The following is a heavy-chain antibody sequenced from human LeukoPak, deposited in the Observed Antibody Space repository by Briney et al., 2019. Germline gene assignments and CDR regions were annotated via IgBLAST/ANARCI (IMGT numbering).Heavy chain of an antibody. V-gene: IGHV4-61*02. CDR3: ARGPGMN. Sequence: PSQTLSLTCTVSGGSLSSGSYYWSWIRQPAGKGLGWIGRIYTSGSTNYNPSLKSRVTISVDTSKNQFSLKLSSVTAADTAVYYCARGPGMNWGQGTLVTVSS. CDR1: GGSLSSGSYY. J-gene: IGHJ4*02. D-gene: IGHD1-26*01. CDR2: IYTSGST.